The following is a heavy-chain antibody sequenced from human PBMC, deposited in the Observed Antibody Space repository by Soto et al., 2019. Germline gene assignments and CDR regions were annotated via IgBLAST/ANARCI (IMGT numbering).Heavy chain of an antibody. Sequence: PSETLSLTCAVHGGSFSDYYWSWIRQPPGKGLEWIGEINNGGRTNYNPSLKSRVTISVDTSKNQFSLKLRSVTAADTAVYYCARETYGDYVGYFDPWGQGIQVTVSS. CDR3: ARETYGDYVGYFDP. CDR2: INNGGRT. CDR1: GGSFSDYY. D-gene: IGHD4-17*01. J-gene: IGHJ5*02. V-gene: IGHV4-34*01.